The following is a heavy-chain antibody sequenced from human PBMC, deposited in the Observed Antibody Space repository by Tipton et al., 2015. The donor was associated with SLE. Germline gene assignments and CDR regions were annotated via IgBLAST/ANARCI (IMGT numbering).Heavy chain of an antibody. CDR2: IDHGGNT. Sequence: TLSLTCAVYGGSFSGYSWSWIRQTPGMGLEWIGEIDHGGNTNYNPSLKTRITMSVDTSKKQFSLKLGSVTAADTAVYYCARGKGNSSGWGHHYFYGMDVWGQGTTVTVSS. V-gene: IGHV4-34*01. D-gene: IGHD6-19*01. J-gene: IGHJ6*02. CDR1: GGSFSGYS. CDR3: ARGKGNSSGWGHHYFYGMDV.